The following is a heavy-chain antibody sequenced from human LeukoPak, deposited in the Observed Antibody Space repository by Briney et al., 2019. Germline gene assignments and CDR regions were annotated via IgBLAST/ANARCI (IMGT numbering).Heavy chain of an antibody. CDR2: IYSRSNT. CDR3: AREVGHFSSGRNWCDP. CDR1: GFTVSSNY. V-gene: IGHV3-53*04. Sequence: EGSLRLSCAASGFTVSSNYMSWVRQAPGKGLEWVSVIYSRSNTYYADSVKGRFTISRHNSKNTLYLQMNSLRAEDTAVYYCAREVGHFSSGRNWCDPWGQGTLVTVSS. D-gene: IGHD6-19*01. J-gene: IGHJ5*02.